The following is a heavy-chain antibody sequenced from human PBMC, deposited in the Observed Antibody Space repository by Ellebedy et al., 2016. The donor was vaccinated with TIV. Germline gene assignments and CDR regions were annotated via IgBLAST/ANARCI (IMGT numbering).Heavy chain of an antibody. Sequence: GGSLRLXXAASGFSFSTYWMHWVRQAPGKGLVWVSRINSDGSGITYADSVKGRVTISRDNAKNTVYLQMNSLRAEDTAAYYCARAAYWHFDYWGQGTLVTVSS. D-gene: IGHD2-15*01. V-gene: IGHV3-74*01. CDR2: INSDGSGI. CDR3: ARAAYWHFDY. CDR1: GFSFSTYW. J-gene: IGHJ4*02.